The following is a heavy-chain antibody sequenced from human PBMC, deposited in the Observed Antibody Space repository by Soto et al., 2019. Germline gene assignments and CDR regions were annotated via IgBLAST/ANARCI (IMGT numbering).Heavy chain of an antibody. J-gene: IGHJ3*02. V-gene: IGHV4-31*01. CDR1: GGSVTSVGYY. CDR3: ARILDFCSGHGVFDI. D-gene: IGHD3-3*01. CDR2: LYYNGTT. Sequence: QVQLQESGPGLVKPSQTLSLTCTVSGGSVTSVGYYWAWIRQHPGKGLEFSGHLYYNGTTYYNPSLMSLVTISEDTSKNHFSLQLTSVTAAVTAVYYCARILDFCSGHGVFDIWGQGTMVTVSS.